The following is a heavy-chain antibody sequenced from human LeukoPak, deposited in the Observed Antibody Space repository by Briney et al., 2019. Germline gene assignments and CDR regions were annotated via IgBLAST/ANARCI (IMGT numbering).Heavy chain of an antibody. CDR2: IYYSEYT. Sequence: SETLSLTCTVSGGSISSSSYYWGWIRQPPGKGLEWIGSIYYSEYTYYNPSVESRVTISVDTSKNQFSLKLSSVTAAGTAVYFCAKHYMGSYDNRGLDYWGQGTLVTVSS. D-gene: IGHD3-10*01. CDR3: AKHYMGSYDNRGLDY. J-gene: IGHJ4*02. CDR1: GGSISSSSYY. V-gene: IGHV4-39*01.